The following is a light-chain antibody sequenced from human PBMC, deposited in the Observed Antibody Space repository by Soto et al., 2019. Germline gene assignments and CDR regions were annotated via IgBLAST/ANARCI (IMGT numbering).Light chain of an antibody. CDR1: SSDVGAFNS. CDR2: DVT. Sequence: QAVVTQPASVSGSPGQSITISCTGSSSDVGAFNSVSWYQQHPGKAPKLIIHDVTNRPSGVSNRFSASKSGNTASLTISGLQAEDEADYYCSSYTSRNTWVFGGGTKLTVL. V-gene: IGLV2-14*03. CDR3: SSYTSRNTWV. J-gene: IGLJ3*02.